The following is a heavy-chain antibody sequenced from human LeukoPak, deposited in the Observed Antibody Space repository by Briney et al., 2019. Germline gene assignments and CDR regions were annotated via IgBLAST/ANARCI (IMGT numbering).Heavy chain of an antibody. CDR3: ARDFGTAEDY. D-gene: IGHD6-13*01. Sequence: GGSLRLSCAASGFTFSSYAMSWVRQAPGKGLEWVSSISSSSSYIYYADSVKGRFTISRDNAKNSLYLQMNSLRAEDTAVYYCARDFGTAEDYWGQGTLVTVSS. CDR1: GFTFSSYA. CDR2: ISSSSSYI. J-gene: IGHJ4*02. V-gene: IGHV3-21*01.